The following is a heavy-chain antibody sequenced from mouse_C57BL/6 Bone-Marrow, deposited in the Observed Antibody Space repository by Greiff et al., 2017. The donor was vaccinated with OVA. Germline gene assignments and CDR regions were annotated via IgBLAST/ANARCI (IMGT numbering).Heavy chain of an antibody. CDR3: ARCNWLNWYVDV. V-gene: IGHV3-8*01. Sequence: EVKLQESGPGLAKPSQTLSLTCSVSGYSITSDYWNWIRKFPGNKLEYMGYISYSGSTSYYPSLKSRISITRDTSKNQYYPQLNSVTTEDTATYYCARCNWLNWYVDVWGTGTTVTVSS. J-gene: IGHJ1*03. CDR1: GYSITSDY. CDR2: ISYSGST. D-gene: IGHD4-1*01.